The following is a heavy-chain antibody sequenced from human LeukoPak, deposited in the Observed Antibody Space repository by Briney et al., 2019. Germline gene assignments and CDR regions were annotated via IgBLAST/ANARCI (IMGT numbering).Heavy chain of an antibody. CDR1: GFTFSSYS. D-gene: IGHD5-12*01. Sequence: GGSLRLSCAASGFTFSSYSLNWVRQAPGKGLEWVSSISSSSSYIYYADSVKGRFTISRDNAKNSLYLQMNSLRAEDTAVYYCARSGRGYDDAFDIWGQGTMVTVSS. J-gene: IGHJ3*02. CDR2: ISSSSSYI. V-gene: IGHV3-21*01. CDR3: ARSGRGYDDAFDI.